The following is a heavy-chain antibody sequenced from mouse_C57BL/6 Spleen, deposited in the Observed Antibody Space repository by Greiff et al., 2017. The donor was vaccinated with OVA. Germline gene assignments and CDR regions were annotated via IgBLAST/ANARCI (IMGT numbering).Heavy chain of an antibody. CDR2: IYPGDGDT. CDR1: GYAFSSSW. Sequence: QVQLKESGPELVKPGASVKISCKASGYAFSSSWMNWVKQRPGKGLEWIGRIYPGDGDTNYNGKFKGKATLTADKSSSTAYMQLSSLTSEDSAVYFCARSGSVSFDYWGQGTTLTVAS. J-gene: IGHJ2*01. CDR3: ARSGSVSFDY. D-gene: IGHD1-1*01. V-gene: IGHV1-82*01.